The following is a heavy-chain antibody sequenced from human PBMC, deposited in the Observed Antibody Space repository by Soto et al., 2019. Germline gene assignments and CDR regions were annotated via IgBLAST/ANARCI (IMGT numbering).Heavy chain of an antibody. Sequence: PGESLNISCRGSVYSFISYWIGWVRQMPGKGLEWMGIIYPGDSDTRYSPSFQGQVTISADKSISTAYLQWSSLKASDTAMYYCARQVVAGTGLVDYWGQGTLVTVSS. CDR2: IYPGDSDT. CDR1: VYSFISYW. J-gene: IGHJ4*02. V-gene: IGHV5-51*01. CDR3: ARQVVAGTGLVDY. D-gene: IGHD6-19*01.